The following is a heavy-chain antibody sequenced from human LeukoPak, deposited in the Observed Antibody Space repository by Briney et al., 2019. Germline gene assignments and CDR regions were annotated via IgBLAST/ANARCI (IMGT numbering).Heavy chain of an antibody. CDR1: GFSVSLNY. D-gene: IGHD3-3*02. CDR3: ARVGDHFHWYLDL. CDR2: LCSGSDT. Sequence: PGGSLRLSCAASGFSVSLNYMNWVRQAPGKGLEWVSILCSGSDTYYADSVKGRFTISRDSSKNMLFLHMNSLRAEDTAVYYCARVGDHFHWYLDLWGRGTLVTVSS. V-gene: IGHV3-53*01. J-gene: IGHJ2*01.